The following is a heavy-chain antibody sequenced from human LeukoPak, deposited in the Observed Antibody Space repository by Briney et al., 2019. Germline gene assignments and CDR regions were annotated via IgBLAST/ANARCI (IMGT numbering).Heavy chain of an antibody. Sequence: PGGSLRLSCAASGFTFSSYAMRWVRQAPGKGLEYVSAISSNGGSTYYANSVKGRFTISRDNSKNTLYLQMGSLRAEDMAVYYCARDNWSGSMDVWGQGTTVTVSS. CDR2: ISSNGGST. CDR1: GFTFSSYA. V-gene: IGHV3-64*01. CDR3: ARDNWSGSMDV. D-gene: IGHD3-3*01. J-gene: IGHJ6*02.